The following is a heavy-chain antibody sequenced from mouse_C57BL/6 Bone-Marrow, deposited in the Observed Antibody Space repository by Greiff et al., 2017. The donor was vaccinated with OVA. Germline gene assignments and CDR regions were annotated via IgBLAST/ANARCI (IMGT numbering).Heavy chain of an antibody. Sequence: EVQLQESGGDLVKPGGSLKLSCAASGFTFSSYGMSWVRQTPDKRLEWVATISSGGSYTYYPDSVKGRFTISRDNAKNTLYLQMSSLKSEDTAMYYCARRTMITTAWFAYWGQGTLVTVSA. CDR3: ARRTMITTAWFAY. V-gene: IGHV5-6*01. D-gene: IGHD2-4*01. CDR2: ISSGGSYT. J-gene: IGHJ3*01. CDR1: GFTFSSYG.